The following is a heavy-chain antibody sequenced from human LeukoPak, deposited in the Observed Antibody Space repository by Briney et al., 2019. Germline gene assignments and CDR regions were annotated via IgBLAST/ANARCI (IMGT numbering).Heavy chain of an antibody. D-gene: IGHD4-17*01. Sequence: PGGSLRLSCAASGFTFSSYEMNWVRQAPGKGLEWVSYISSSGSTIYYADSVKGRFTISRDNAKNSLYLQMNSLRAEDTAVYYCARGDGPSTVSIWFDPWGQGTLVTVSS. V-gene: IGHV3-48*03. CDR1: GFTFSSYE. CDR3: ARGDGPSTVSIWFDP. CDR2: ISSSGSTI. J-gene: IGHJ5*02.